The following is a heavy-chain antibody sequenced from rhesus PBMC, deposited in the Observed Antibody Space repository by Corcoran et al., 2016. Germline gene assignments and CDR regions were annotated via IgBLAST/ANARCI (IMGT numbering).Heavy chain of an antibody. CDR3: ARGLIDY. V-gene: IGHV4-160*01. CDR2: IRSGGGT. D-gene: IGHD4-11*01. J-gene: IGHJ4*01. Sequence: QVQLQQWGEGLVKPSETLSLTCAVYGGSINSNYWSWIRQPPGKGLEWIGRIRSGGGTNYKPSLKSRVTISIDTSKNQFSLKLSSVTAADTAVYYCARGLIDYWGQGVLVTVSS. CDR1: GGSINSNY.